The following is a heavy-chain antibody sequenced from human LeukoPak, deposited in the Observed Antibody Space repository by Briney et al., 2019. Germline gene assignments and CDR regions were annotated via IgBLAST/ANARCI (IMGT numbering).Heavy chain of an antibody. CDR2: ISFDGSKR. D-gene: IGHD3-10*01. CDR3: AKGLRWCGNSFFNYFEH. J-gene: IGHJ4*02. V-gene: IGHV3-30*18. CDR1: GFTFRTYG. Sequence: GRSLRLSCAASGFTFRTYGMHWVRQAPGKGLEWVAFISFDGSKRYFTDSVKGRFTISRDNSENTLLLQLDSLRTEDTAVYYCAKGLRWCGNSFFNYFEHWGQGTLGTVSS.